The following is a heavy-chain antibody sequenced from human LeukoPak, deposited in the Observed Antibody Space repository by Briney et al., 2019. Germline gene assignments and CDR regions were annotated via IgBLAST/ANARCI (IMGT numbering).Heavy chain of an antibody. CDR3: ARKHAERAHDY. Sequence: PGGSLRLSCAASGFTFSDYYMSWIRQAPGKGLEWASYISSSGSTIYYGDSVKGRFTMSRDNAKNSLYLQMNSLRAEDTAVYYCARKHAERAHDYWGQGTLVTVSS. V-gene: IGHV3-11*01. CDR2: ISSSGSTI. CDR1: GFTFSDYY. D-gene: IGHD5-24*01. J-gene: IGHJ4*02.